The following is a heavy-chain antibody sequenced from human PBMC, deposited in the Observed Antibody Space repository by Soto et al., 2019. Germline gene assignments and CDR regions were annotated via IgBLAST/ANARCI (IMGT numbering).Heavy chain of an antibody. D-gene: IGHD5-12*01. V-gene: IGHV1-69*12. J-gene: IGHJ4*02. CDR3: VRVGAMPGYHDN. Sequence: QVQLVQSGAEVRQPASSVKVSCKTSGGTFSSYAISWVRQAPGQGLEWMGGNVPIVDTTTYAQKFQGRVTITADESTSTDNVELRSLRSDDTAVFYCVRVGAMPGYHDNWRQGTLVTVSS. CDR2: NVPIVDTT. CDR1: GGTFSSYA.